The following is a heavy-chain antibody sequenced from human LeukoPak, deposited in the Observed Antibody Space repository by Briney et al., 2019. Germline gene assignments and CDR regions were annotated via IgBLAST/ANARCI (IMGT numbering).Heavy chain of an antibody. D-gene: IGHD3-9*01. CDR2: ISAYNGNT. CDR1: GYTLTSYG. CDR3: ARVLYYDILTGYPWGDYFDY. Sequence: EASVKVSCKASGYTLTSYGISWVRQAPGQGLEWMGWISAYNGNTNYAQKLQGRVTMTTDTSTSTAYMELRSLRSDDTAVYYCARVLYYDILTGYPWGDYFDYWGQGTLVTVSS. V-gene: IGHV1-18*04. J-gene: IGHJ4*02.